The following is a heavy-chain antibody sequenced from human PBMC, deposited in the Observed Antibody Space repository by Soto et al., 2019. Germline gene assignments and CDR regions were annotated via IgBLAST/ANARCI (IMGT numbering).Heavy chain of an antibody. CDR1: GFTFSGNA. J-gene: IGHJ6*02. V-gene: IGHV3-30-3*01. D-gene: IGHD6-19*01. CDR3: ARDLRDQWNYGMDV. Sequence: HPGGSLRLSCAASGFTFSGNAMHWVRQAPGKGLEWVAVISDDGSNKYYADSVKGRFTISRDNSKDTVYLQMNSLRAEDTAVYYCARDLRDQWNYGMDVWGQGTTVTVSS. CDR2: ISDDGSNK.